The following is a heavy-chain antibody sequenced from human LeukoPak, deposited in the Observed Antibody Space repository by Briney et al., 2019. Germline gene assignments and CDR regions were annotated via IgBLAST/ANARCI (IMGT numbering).Heavy chain of an antibody. V-gene: IGHV4-4*07. J-gene: IGHJ4*02. CDR2: ISFSGGT. CDR3: ARDPGGNVYYDGYFDS. Sequence: ASETLSLTCTVSGGSISDYYWNWIRQPAGKGLEWVGRISFSGGTNYNPSLKSRITMSVDTSKKEFSLKLTSVTAADTAVYYCARDPGGNVYYDGYFDSWGQGSLVTVSS. CDR1: GGSISDYY. D-gene: IGHD4-23*01.